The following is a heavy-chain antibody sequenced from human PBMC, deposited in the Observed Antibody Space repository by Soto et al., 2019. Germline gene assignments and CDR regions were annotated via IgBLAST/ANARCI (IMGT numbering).Heavy chain of an antibody. V-gene: IGHV4-59*01. J-gene: IGHJ6*02. CDR3: ARDTYDVLTGSWDGMDV. CDR1: GGSISGYS. D-gene: IGHD3-9*01. Sequence: PSETLSLTCTLSGGSISGYSRNWIRQPPGKGLEWIGYIYFTGSTSYNPSLKSRVTMSLDTSKNQVSLKLTSVTAEDTAVYYCARDTYDVLTGSWDGMDVWGQGTTVTVSS. CDR2: IYFTGST.